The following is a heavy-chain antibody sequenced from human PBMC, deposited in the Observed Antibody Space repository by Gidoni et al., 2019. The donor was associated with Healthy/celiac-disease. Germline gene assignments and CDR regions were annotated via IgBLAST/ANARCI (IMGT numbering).Heavy chain of an antibody. CDR2: SNSDGSST. J-gene: IGHJ3*02. D-gene: IGHD4-17*01. Sequence: EVQLVESGGGLVKPGGSLALPCSASGFTFSSYWMYWVRQAPGKGLVWVSRSNSDGSSTSYADSVKGRFTISRDNAKNTLYLQMNSLRAEDTAVYYCASLTTNDAFDIWGQGTMVTVSS. CDR1: GFTFSSYW. V-gene: IGHV3-74*01. CDR3: ASLTTNDAFDI.